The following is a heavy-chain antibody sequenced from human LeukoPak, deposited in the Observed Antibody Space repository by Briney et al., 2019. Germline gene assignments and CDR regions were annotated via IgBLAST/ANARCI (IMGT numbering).Heavy chain of an antibody. D-gene: IGHD3-10*01. CDR3: ARDYYDI. CDR1: GFTFSSYA. Sequence: GGSLRLSCAASGFTFSSYAMHWVRQAPGKGLEWVAVISYDGSNKYYADSVKGRFTISRDNSKNTLYLQMNSLRAEDTAVYYCARDYYDIWGQGTMVTVSS. CDR2: ISYDGSNK. V-gene: IGHV3-30*04. J-gene: IGHJ3*02.